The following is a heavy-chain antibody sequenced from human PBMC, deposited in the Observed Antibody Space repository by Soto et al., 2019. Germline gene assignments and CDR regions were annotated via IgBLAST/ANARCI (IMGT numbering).Heavy chain of an antibody. Sequence: PGGSLRLSCAASGFTFSDSAMHWVRQASGKGLEWVGRIRNKGNNYATAYTASVKGRFTISRDDSKNTVYLQMNSLKIDDSAVYYCTSRRDFHPVDPLDNWGLGTLVTVSS. J-gene: IGHJ4*02. CDR3: TSRRDFHPVDPLDN. D-gene: IGHD2-21*01. CDR1: GFTFSDSA. CDR2: IRNKGNNYAT. V-gene: IGHV3-73*01.